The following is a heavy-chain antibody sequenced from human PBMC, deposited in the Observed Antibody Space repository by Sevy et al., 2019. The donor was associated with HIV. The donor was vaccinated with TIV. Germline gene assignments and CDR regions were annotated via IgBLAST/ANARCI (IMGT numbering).Heavy chain of an antibody. V-gene: IGHV3-9*01. D-gene: IGHD6-19*01. CDR3: AKGGGQWLADNWFDP. J-gene: IGHJ5*02. Sequence: SLKISCAASGFTFDDYAMHWVRQAPGKGLEWVSAISWNSGSIDYADSVKGRFTISRDNAKNSLYLQMNSLRAEDTALYYCAKGGGQWLADNWFDPWGQGTLVTVSS. CDR2: ISWNSGSI. CDR1: GFTFDDYA.